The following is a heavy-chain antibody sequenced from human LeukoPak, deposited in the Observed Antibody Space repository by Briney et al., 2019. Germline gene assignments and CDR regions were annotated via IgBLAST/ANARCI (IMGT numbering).Heavy chain of an antibody. CDR3: VRAYGGNSFFDY. CDR1: GYTITGYY. Sequence: VASVKVSCKASGYTITGYYMHWVRQAPGQGLEWMGWINPNSGGTNYAQKFQGWVTMTRDMSISTAYMELSRLRSDDTAVYYCVRAYGGNSFFDYWGQGTLVTVSS. D-gene: IGHD4-23*01. J-gene: IGHJ4*02. CDR2: INPNSGGT. V-gene: IGHV1-2*04.